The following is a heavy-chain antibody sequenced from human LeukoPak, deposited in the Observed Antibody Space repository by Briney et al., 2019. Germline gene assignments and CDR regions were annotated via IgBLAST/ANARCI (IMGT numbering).Heavy chain of an antibody. J-gene: IGHJ4*02. V-gene: IGHV3-23*01. Sequence: GGSLRLSCAASGFTFSTYAMSWVRQAPGKGLEWVSAISSGADNAYYADSVKGRFTVSRDNSKNTVYLQMNSLRAEDTAVYYCAKAHYNILTYSSYFFDYWGRGTLVTVSS. D-gene: IGHD3-9*01. CDR1: GFTFSTYA. CDR2: ISSGADNA. CDR3: AKAHYNILTYSSYFFDY.